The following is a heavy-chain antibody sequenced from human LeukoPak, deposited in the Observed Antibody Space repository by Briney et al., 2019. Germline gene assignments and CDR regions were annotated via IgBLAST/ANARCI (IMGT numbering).Heavy chain of an antibody. CDR3: AKLLAGWELLRWKDAFDI. J-gene: IGHJ3*02. CDR2: IRYDGSNK. CDR1: GFTFSSYG. D-gene: IGHD1-26*01. V-gene: IGHV3-30*02. Sequence: PGGSLRLSCAASGFTFSSYGMHWVRQAPGKGLEWVAFIRYDGSNKYYADSVKGRFTISRDNSKNTLYLQMNSLRAEDTAVYYCAKLLAGWELLRWKDAFDIWGQGTMVTFSS.